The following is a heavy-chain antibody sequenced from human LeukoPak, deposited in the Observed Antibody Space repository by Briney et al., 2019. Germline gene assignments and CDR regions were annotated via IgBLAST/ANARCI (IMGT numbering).Heavy chain of an antibody. CDR2: INPSGGST. CDR1: GYTFTSYY. D-gene: IGHD3-10*01. Sequence: ASVKVSCKASGYTFTSYYMHWVRQAPGQGLEWMGIINPSGGSTSYAQKFQGRVTMTRDTSTSTVYMELSSLRSEDTAVYYCAREAAYYYGSGSYYKGNYFDYWGQGTLVTVSS. V-gene: IGHV1-46*01. CDR3: AREAAYYYGSGSYYKGNYFDY. J-gene: IGHJ4*02.